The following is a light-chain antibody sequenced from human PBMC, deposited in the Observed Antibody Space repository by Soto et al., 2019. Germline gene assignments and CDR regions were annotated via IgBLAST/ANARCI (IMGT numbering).Light chain of an antibody. CDR1: GSDIGSYNY. CDR2: DVT. J-gene: IGLJ1*01. CDR3: NSYTSASTYV. Sequence: QSALTQPASVSGSPGQSITISCTGTGSDIGSYNYVSWYQHHPGKVPKFIIYDVTNRPSGVSDRFSGSKSGNTASLTISGLQADDEADYYCNSYTSASTYVFGTGTKVTVL. V-gene: IGLV2-14*03.